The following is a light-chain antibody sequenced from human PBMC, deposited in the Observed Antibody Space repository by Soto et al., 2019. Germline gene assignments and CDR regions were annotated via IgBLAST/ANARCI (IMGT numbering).Light chain of an antibody. Sequence: DIQMTQSPSTLSASVGDRVTIACRSSQSISTWLAWYQQKPGRAPKLLIYDSSSLESGVPSRFSGSGSGTEFSLTISSLQPDDFATYYCQQYDSFSSTFGQGTKVDI. J-gene: IGKJ1*01. CDR3: QQYDSFSST. CDR1: QSISTW. CDR2: DSS. V-gene: IGKV1-5*01.